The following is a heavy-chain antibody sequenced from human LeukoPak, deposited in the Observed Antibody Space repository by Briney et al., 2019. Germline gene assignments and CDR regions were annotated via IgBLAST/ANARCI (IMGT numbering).Heavy chain of an antibody. CDR2: IKQDGSEK. CDR1: GFTFSSYW. CDR3: ARDQGGYYDFWSGYPHDAFDI. Sequence: QTGGSLRLSCAASGFTFSSYWMSWVRQAPGKGLEWVANIKQDGSEKYYVDSVKGRFTISGDNAKNSLYLQMNSLRAEDTAVYYCARDQGGYYDFWSGYPHDAFDIWGQGTMVTVSS. J-gene: IGHJ3*02. D-gene: IGHD3-3*01. V-gene: IGHV3-7*01.